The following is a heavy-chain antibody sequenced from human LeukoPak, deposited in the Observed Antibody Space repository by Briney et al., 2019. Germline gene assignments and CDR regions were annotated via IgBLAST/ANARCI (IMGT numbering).Heavy chain of an antibody. CDR1: GFTFSNYA. V-gene: IGHV3-23*01. Sequence: GGSLRLSCAASGFTFSNYAITWVRQAPGKGLEWVSSISGSGGSTYYAESVKGRFAISRDNAKNTLYLQMNSLRAEDTAVYYCAKVTWGSGLNDYWGQGTLVTVPS. J-gene: IGHJ4*02. CDR2: ISGSGGST. CDR3: AKVTWGSGLNDY. D-gene: IGHD6-19*01.